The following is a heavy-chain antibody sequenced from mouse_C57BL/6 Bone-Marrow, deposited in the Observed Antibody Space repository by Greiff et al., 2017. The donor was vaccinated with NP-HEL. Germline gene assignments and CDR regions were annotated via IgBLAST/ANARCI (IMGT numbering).Heavy chain of an antibody. Sequence: DVMLVESGGGLVQPGGSLKLSCAASGFTFSDYYMYWVRQTPEKRLEWVAYISNGGGSTYYPDTVKGRFTISRDNAKNTLYLQMSRLKSEDTAMYYCARHYSNYGEFAYWGQGTLVTVSA. CDR1: GFTFSDYY. CDR2: ISNGGGST. J-gene: IGHJ3*01. V-gene: IGHV5-12*01. CDR3: ARHYSNYGEFAY. D-gene: IGHD2-5*01.